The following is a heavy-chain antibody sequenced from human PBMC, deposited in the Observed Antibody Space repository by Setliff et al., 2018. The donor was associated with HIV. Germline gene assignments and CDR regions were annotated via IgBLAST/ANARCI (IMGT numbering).Heavy chain of an antibody. D-gene: IGHD3-10*01. CDR2: IHYGGFF. CDR1: GGSFRSSRYY. V-gene: IGHV4-39*01. CDR3: ARPALGIGGGSRFDN. Sequence: TSETLSLTCTVSGGSFRSSRYYWGWIRQPPGKGLEWIGNIHYGGFFWYSPSLKSRVTISVDTSKNQFSLKLGSVTAADTAVYYCARPALGIGGGSRFDNWGQGTRVTVSS. J-gene: IGHJ4*02.